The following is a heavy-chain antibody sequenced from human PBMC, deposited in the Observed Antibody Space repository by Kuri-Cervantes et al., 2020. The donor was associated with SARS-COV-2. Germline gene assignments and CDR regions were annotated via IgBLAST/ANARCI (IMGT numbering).Heavy chain of an antibody. J-gene: IGHJ4*02. V-gene: IGHV4-34*01. Sequence: GSLRLSCAVYGGSFSGYYWSWIRQPPGKGLEWIGEINHSGSTNYNPSLKSRVTISVDTSKNQFSLKLSSVTAADTAVYYCARLTGDRGQGYDYWGQGTRVTCSS. CDR2: INHSGST. CDR1: GGSFSGYY. D-gene: IGHD7-27*01. CDR3: ARLTGDRGQGYDY.